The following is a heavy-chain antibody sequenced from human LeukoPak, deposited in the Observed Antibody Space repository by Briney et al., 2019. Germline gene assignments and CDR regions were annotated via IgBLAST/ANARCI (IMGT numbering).Heavy chain of an antibody. V-gene: IGHV1-3*01. Sequence: ASVKVSCKASGYTFTSYAMHWVRQAPGQRLEWMGWINAGNGNTKYSQKFQGRVTITRDTSASTAYMELSSLRSEDTAVYYCARIIAVAGTPHYYYGMDVWGQGTTGTVSS. CDR1: GYTFTSYA. D-gene: IGHD6-19*01. CDR2: INAGNGNT. CDR3: ARIIAVAGTPHYYYGMDV. J-gene: IGHJ6*02.